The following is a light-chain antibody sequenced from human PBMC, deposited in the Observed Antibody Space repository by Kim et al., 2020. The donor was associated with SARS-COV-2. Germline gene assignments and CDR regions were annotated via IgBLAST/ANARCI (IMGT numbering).Light chain of an antibody. V-gene: IGKV1-33*01. Sequence: DIKMTQSPTSLSASVGDRVTSTCQASQDISNHLNWYQHKPGKAPKLLIYDASNLQPGVPSRFSGSGSGTDFTFTISSLQPEDIATYHCQHYDNLPQVTFGPGTKVDI. J-gene: IGKJ3*01. CDR3: QHYDNLPQVT. CDR2: DAS. CDR1: QDISNH.